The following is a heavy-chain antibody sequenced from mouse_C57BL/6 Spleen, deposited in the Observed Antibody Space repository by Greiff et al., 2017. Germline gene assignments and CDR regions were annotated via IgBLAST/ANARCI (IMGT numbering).Heavy chain of an antibody. CDR1: GFSLTSYG. J-gene: IGHJ4*01. CDR3: ARPLYYSNRNYYAMDY. D-gene: IGHD2-5*01. V-gene: IGHV2-2*01. CDR2: IWSGGST. Sequence: QVQLQQSGPGLVQPSQSLSITCTVSGFSLTSYGVHWVRQSPGKGLEWLGVIWSGGSTDYNAAFISRLSISKDNSKSQVFFKMNSLQADDTAIYYCARPLYYSNRNYYAMDYWGQGTSVTVSS.